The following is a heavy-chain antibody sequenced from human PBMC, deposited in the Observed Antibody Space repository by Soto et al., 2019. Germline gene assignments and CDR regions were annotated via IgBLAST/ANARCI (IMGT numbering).Heavy chain of an antibody. V-gene: IGHV1-69*13. CDR2: IIPIFGTA. D-gene: IGHD1-26*01. CDR1: GGTFSSYA. Sequence: SVKVSCKASGGTFSSYAISWVRQAPGQGLEWMGGIIPIFGTANYAQKFQGRVTITADESTSTAYMELSSLRSEDTAVYYCARDLSGPQPLDYWGQGTLVTVSS. J-gene: IGHJ4*02. CDR3: ARDLSGPQPLDY.